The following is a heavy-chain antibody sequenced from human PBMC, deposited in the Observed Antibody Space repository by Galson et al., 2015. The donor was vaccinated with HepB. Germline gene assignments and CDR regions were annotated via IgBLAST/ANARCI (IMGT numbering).Heavy chain of an antibody. CDR1: GFTFSSYS. V-gene: IGHV3-48*04. CDR3: ARGGIVGATTPGGY. J-gene: IGHJ4*02. CDR2: ISSSSSTI. D-gene: IGHD1-26*01. Sequence: SLRLSCAASGFTFSSYSMNWVRQAPGKGLEWVSYISSSSSTIYYADSVKGRFTISRDNAKNSLYLQMNSLRAEDTAVYYCARGGIVGATTPGGYWGQGTLVTVSS.